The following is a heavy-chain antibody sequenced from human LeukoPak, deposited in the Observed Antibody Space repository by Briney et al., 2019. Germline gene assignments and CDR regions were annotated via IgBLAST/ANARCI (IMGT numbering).Heavy chain of an antibody. D-gene: IGHD3-22*01. CDR2: IKQDGSEK. Sequence: GGSLRLSCAASGFTFSSYRMNWVRQAPGKGLEWVANIKQDGSEKYYVDSVKGRFTISRDDAKNSLYLQMNSLRAEDTAVYYCARPDYYDAVSYWGQGTLVTVSS. J-gene: IGHJ4*02. CDR3: ARPDYYDAVSY. V-gene: IGHV3-7*01. CDR1: GFTFSSYR.